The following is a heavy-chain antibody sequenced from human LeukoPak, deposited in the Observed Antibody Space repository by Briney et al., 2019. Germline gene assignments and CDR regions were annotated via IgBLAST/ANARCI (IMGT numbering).Heavy chain of an antibody. Sequence: SETLSLTCAVYGGSFSGYYWSWIRQPPGKGLEWIGEINHSGSTNYNPSLKSRVTISVDTSKNQFSLKLTSVTAADTAVYYCARYTGTYGYYGMDVWGQGTTVTVSS. CDR3: ARYTGTYGYYGMDV. J-gene: IGHJ6*02. D-gene: IGHD1-26*01. CDR2: INHSGST. V-gene: IGHV4-34*01. CDR1: GGSFSGYY.